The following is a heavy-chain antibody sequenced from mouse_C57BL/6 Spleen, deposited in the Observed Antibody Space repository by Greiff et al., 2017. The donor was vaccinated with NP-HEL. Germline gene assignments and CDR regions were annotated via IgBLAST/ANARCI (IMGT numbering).Heavy chain of an antibody. D-gene: IGHD3-2*02. Sequence: VKLMESGPELVKPGASVKISCKASGYAFSSSWMNWVKQRPGKGLEWIGRIYPGDGDTNYNGKFKGKATLTADKSSSTAYMQLSSLTSEDSAVYFCARETAQATLFAYWGQRTLVTVSA. CDR3: ARETAQATLFAY. J-gene: IGHJ3*01. CDR2: IYPGDGDT. CDR1: GYAFSSSW. V-gene: IGHV1-82*01.